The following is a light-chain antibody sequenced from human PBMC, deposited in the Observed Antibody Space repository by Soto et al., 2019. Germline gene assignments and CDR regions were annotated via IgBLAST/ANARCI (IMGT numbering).Light chain of an antibody. J-gene: IGKJ1*01. V-gene: IGKV1-27*01. CDR2: ATS. Sequence: DILMTQSPSSLSASVGDRVTITCRASQGINNYLAWYHQKPGKVPNLLIHATSTLQSGVPSRFSGSGFGTDFTLTISSLQPEDVGTYYCQKYDGAPWTFGQGTKVEVK. CDR1: QGINNY. CDR3: QKYDGAPWT.